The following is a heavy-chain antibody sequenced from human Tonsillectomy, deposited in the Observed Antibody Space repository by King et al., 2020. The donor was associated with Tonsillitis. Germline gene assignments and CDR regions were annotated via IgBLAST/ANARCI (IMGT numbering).Heavy chain of an antibody. D-gene: IGHD3-10*01. V-gene: IGHV3-15*01. Sequence: QLVQSGGGLVKPGGSLRLSCAASGFTFSNAWMSWVRLAPGKGLEWVGRIKSKTDGGTTDYAAPVKGRFTISRDDSKNTLYLQMNSLKTEDTAVYYCTTDGGVLWFGESFDYWGQGTLVTVSS. CDR1: GFTFSNAW. CDR2: IKSKTDGGTT. CDR3: TTDGGVLWFGESFDY. J-gene: IGHJ4*02.